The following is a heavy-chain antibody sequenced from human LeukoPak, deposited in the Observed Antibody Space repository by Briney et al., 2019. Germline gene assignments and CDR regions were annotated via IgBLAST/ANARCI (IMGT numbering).Heavy chain of an antibody. CDR3: VRTKGPKKVVTALDY. J-gene: IGHJ4*02. CDR2: INWNGGST. V-gene: IGHV3-20*04. D-gene: IGHD2-21*02. CDR1: GFTFDDYG. Sequence: GGSLRLSCPASGFTFDDYGMSWVRQAPGKGLEWVSGINWNGGSTDYADSVKGRFTISRDNSKNTLYLQMNSLRAEDTAVYYCVRTKGPKKVVTALDYWGQGTLVTVSS.